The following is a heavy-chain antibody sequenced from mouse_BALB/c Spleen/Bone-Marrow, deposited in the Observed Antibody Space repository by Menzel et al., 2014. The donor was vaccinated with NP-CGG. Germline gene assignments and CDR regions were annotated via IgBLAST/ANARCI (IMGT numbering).Heavy chain of an antibody. CDR1: GFSLTSYG. CDR3: ARGGGSWYFDV. J-gene: IGHJ1*01. V-gene: IGHV2-9*02. CDR2: IWAGGST. Sequence: QVQLKDSGPGLVAPSQSLSITCTVSGFSLTSYGVHWVRQPPGKGLEWLGVIWAGGSTNYNSALMSRLSISKDNSKSQVFLKMNSLQTDDTAVYYCARGGGSWYFDVWGAGTTVTVSS.